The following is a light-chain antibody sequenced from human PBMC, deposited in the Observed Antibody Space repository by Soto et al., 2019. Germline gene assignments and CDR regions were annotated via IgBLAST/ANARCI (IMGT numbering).Light chain of an antibody. J-gene: IGKJ5*01. V-gene: IGKV3-15*01. CDR1: QSVSSD. CDR2: GAS. Sequence: PGERATLSCRASQSVSSDLAWYHQKPGQAPRLLIYGASTRATGIPARFSGSGSGTEFTLTISSLQPEDFAIYYCQQANRVPLSFGQGTRLEIK. CDR3: QQANRVPLS.